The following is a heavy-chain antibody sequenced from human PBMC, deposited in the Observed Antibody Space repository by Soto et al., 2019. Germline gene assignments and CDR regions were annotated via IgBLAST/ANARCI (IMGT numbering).Heavy chain of an antibody. CDR1: GGTFSSYA. J-gene: IGHJ4*02. Sequence: SVKVSCKASGGTFSSYAISWVRQAPGQGLEWMGRIIPIGGTTNYANKFQGRVTITGDESTSTVYMELSSLRSEDTAVYCCARGLGGGDYWGRGTLVTVTS. CDR2: IIPIGGTT. V-gene: IGHV1-69*11. CDR3: ARGLGGGDY. D-gene: IGHD6-25*01.